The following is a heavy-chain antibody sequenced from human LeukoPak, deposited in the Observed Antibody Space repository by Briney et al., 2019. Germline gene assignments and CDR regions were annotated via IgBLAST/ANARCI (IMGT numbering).Heavy chain of an antibody. CDR3: ARAEADTAMVQGGDWFDP. CDR2: INPSGGST. V-gene: IGHV1-46*01. D-gene: IGHD5-18*01. J-gene: IGHJ5*02. Sequence: ASVKVSCKASGYTFTSYYMHWVRQAPGQGLEWMGIINPSGGSTSYAQKFQGRVTMTRDTSTSTVYMELSSLRSQDTAVYYCARAEADTAMVQGGDWFDPWGQGTLVTVSS. CDR1: GYTFTSYY.